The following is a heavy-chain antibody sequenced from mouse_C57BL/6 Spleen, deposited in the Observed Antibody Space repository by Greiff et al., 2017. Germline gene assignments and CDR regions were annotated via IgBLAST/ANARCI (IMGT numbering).Heavy chain of an antibody. J-gene: IGHJ4*01. D-gene: IGHD3-2*02. Sequence: QVQLQQPGAELVRPGSSVKLSCKASGYTFTSYWMHWVKQRPIQGLEWIGNIDPSDSETHYNQKFKDKGTLTVDKSSSTAYMQLSSRTSEDSAVYYCARGGSSGPYYAMDYWGQVTSVTVSS. CDR3: ARGGSSGPYYAMDY. CDR2: IDPSDSET. CDR1: GYTFTSYW. V-gene: IGHV1-52*01.